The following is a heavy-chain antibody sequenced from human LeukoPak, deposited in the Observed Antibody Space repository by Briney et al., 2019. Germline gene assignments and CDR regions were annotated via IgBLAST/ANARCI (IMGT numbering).Heavy chain of an antibody. CDR1: GGSINTYF. Sequence: SETLSLTCTVSGGSINTYFWSWIRQPPGKGLEWIGYIYYSGSTNYNPSFKSRVTISVDASKNQFSLKLSSVTAADTAVYYCARLDGKVEMAIDYWGQGTLVTVSS. CDR3: ARLDGKVEMAIDY. CDR2: IYYSGST. D-gene: IGHD5-24*01. J-gene: IGHJ4*02. V-gene: IGHV4-59*01.